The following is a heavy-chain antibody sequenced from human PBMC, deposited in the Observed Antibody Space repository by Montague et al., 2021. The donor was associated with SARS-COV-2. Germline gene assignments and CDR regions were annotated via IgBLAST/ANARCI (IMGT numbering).Heavy chain of an antibody. D-gene: IGHD3-10*01. CDR2: IYYSGST. Sequence: SETLSLTCTVSGGSISSYYWSWIRQPPGKGLEWIGYIYYSGSTNYNPSLKSRVTISVDTSKNQFSLKLSSVTAADTAVYYCARGLPTVRGVIRGFDPWGQGTRANVAT. J-gene: IGHJ5*02. CDR1: GGSISSYY. CDR3: ARGLPTVRGVIRGFDP. V-gene: IGHV4-59*01.